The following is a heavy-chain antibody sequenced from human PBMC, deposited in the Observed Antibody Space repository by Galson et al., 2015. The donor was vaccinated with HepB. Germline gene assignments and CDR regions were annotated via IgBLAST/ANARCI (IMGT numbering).Heavy chain of an antibody. Sequence: SVKVSCKASGYTFTSFGISWVRQAPGQGLEWMGWISTYNGSTIYAQKFQGRVTMTRDTSTSKVYMEMSSLRSEDTAVYYCARGGHTVTAENDYWGQGTLVTVSS. J-gene: IGHJ4*02. D-gene: IGHD4-17*01. V-gene: IGHV1-18*01. CDR2: ISTYNGST. CDR3: ARGGHTVTAENDY. CDR1: GYTFTSFG.